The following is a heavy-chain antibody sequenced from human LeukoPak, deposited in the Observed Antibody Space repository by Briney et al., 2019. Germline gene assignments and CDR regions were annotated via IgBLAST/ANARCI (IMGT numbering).Heavy chain of an antibody. CDR2: LYRDGNT. CDR3: ARGVEPLAANTLAY. CDR1: GFTVITND. D-gene: IGHD1-14*01. Sequence: GGSLTLSCAASGFTVITNDMTWVRQAPGKGLEGLSVLYRDGNTKYADSVQGPFTISRDNSKNTLYLEMNSLSPDDTAVYYCARGVEPLAANTLAYWGQGTLVTVSS. J-gene: IGHJ4*02. V-gene: IGHV3-53*01.